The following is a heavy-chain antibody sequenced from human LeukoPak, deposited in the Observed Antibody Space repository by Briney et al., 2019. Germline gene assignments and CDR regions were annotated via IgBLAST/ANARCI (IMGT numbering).Heavy chain of an antibody. CDR3: ARDRSGYYDY. CDR2: INHSGST. CDR1: GGSFSGYY. V-gene: IGHV4-34*01. Sequence: SETLSLTCAVYGGSFSGYYWSWIRQPPGKGLEWIGEINHSGSTNYNPSLKSRVTISVDTSKNQFSLKLSSVTAADTAVYYCARDRSGYYDYWGQGTLVTASS. J-gene: IGHJ4*02. D-gene: IGHD3-22*01.